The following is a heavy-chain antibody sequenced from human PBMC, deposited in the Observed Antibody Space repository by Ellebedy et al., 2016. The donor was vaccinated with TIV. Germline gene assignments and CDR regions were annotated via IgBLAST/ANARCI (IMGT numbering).Heavy chain of an antibody. J-gene: IGHJ4*02. D-gene: IGHD6-13*01. Sequence: PGGSLRLSCAASGFTFSSYAMSRVRQAPGKGLEWVSAISGSGGSTYYADSVKGRFTISRDNSKNTLYLQMNSLRAEDTAVYYCAKEDYGYSSSWYQPGGDYWGQGTLVTVSS. CDR3: AKEDYGYSSSWYQPGGDY. CDR1: GFTFSSYA. CDR2: ISGSGGST. V-gene: IGHV3-23*01.